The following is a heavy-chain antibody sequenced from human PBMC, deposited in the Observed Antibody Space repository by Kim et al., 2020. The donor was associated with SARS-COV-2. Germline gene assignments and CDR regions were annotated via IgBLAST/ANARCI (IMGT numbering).Heavy chain of an antibody. V-gene: IGHV3-33*01. D-gene: IGHD3-10*01. CDR3: ARDELLYGMDV. Sequence: YYADSVKGRFTISRDNSKNTLYLQMNSLRAEDTAVYYCARDELLYGMDVWGQGTTVTVSS. J-gene: IGHJ6*02.